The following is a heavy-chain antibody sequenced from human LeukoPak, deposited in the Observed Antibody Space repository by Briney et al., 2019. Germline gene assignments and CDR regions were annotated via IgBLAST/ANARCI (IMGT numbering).Heavy chain of an antibody. D-gene: IGHD3-10*01. J-gene: IGHJ6*02. CDR3: TTDQSSSVVLWFGNHV. V-gene: IGHV3-15*01. CDR1: GFTLSKAW. Sequence: PGGSLRLSCAASGFTLSKAWMSWVRQAPGKGLEWVGRIKSKTDGGTTDYAAPVKGRYTISRDDSKNTLYLQLNRLKTEDTAVYYCTTDQSSSVVLWFGNHVWGQGTTVAVSS. CDR2: IKSKTDGGTT.